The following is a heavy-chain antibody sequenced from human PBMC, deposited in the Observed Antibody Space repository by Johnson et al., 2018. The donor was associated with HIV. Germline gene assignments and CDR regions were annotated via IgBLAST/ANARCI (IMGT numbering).Heavy chain of an antibody. CDR3: AAGLRYDSSGYYPVGAFDI. CDR2: ISGSGGST. CDR1: GFTFSSYA. V-gene: IGHV3-23*04. Sequence: VQLVESGGGVVQPGRSLRLSCAASGFTFSSYAMSWVRQAPGKALEWVSAISGSGGSTYYADSVQGRFTISSDNSKNTLYLQMNSLRAEDTAVYYCAAGLRYDSSGYYPVGAFDIWGQGTMVTVSS. D-gene: IGHD3-22*01. J-gene: IGHJ3*02.